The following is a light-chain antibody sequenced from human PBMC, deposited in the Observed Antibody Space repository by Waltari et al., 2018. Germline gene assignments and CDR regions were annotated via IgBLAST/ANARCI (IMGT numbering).Light chain of an antibody. J-gene: IGLJ3*02. CDR3: SAWDTRLYVWV. V-gene: IGLV10-54*04. CDR1: SNNVGNQG. Sequence: QAGLTQPPSVSKGLRQTVTLTCAGDSNNVGNQGAAWLQQHQGHPPKLLSYRDNNRPSGISERFSASRSGNTASLTITGLQPEDEADYYCSAWDTRLYVWVFGGGTKVTVL. CDR2: RDN.